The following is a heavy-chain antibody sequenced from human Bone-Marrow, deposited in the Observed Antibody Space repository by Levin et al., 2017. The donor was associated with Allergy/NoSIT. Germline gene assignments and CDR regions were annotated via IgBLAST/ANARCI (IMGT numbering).Heavy chain of an antibody. CDR3: ARDILYYSFYMDV. D-gene: IGHD2-15*01. Sequence: SCAASGFPFSYYSMHWVRQAPGKGLEWVAVISYDGNNKNYTDSVKGRFTISRDNAKNSLYLQMNSLRDEDTAVYYCARDILYYSFYMDVWGKGTTVTVSS. CDR1: GFPFSYYS. V-gene: IGHV3-30-3*01. J-gene: IGHJ6*03. CDR2: ISYDGNNK.